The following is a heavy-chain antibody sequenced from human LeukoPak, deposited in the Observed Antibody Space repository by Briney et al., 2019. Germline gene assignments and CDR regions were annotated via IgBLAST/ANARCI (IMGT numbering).Heavy chain of an antibody. Sequence: PSETLSLTCTVSGGSISSGSYYWSWIRQPAGKGLEWIGRIYTSGSTNYNPSLKSRVTISVDTSKNQFSLKLSSVTAADTAVYYCARPGVTENAFDIWGQGTMVTVSS. CDR2: IYTSGST. D-gene: IGHD3-10*01. CDR1: GGSISSGSYY. V-gene: IGHV4-61*02. CDR3: ARPGVTENAFDI. J-gene: IGHJ3*02.